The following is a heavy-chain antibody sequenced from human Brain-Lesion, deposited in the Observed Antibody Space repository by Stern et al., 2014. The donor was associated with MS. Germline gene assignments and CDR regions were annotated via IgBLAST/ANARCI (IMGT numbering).Heavy chain of an antibody. J-gene: IGHJ5*02. CDR1: GGSVSSTSYA. D-gene: IGHD2-15*01. CDR2: IYYIGNT. Sequence: QLQLQESGPGLVKPPETLSLTCTVAGGSVSSTSYAWAWIRQPPGKGLAWIGTIYYIGNTYYSPSLKSRLTLSLETPTNNFSLQRGSVTAADTAVYYCAGKEDIRYCSGGSCTGNWFDPWGQGTLVTVSS. V-gene: IGHV4-39*02. CDR3: AGKEDIRYCSGGSCTGNWFDP.